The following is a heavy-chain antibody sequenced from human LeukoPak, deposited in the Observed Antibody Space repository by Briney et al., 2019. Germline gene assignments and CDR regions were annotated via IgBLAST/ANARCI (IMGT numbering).Heavy chain of an antibody. D-gene: IGHD6-6*01. CDR2: IIPIFGTA. J-gene: IGHJ4*02. V-gene: IGHV1-69*05. CDR3: ARGFSFYSSSSFDY. CDR1: VGTFSIYA. Sequence: SVTVSFTASVGTFSIYAISWVRQAPGQGLEWMGGIIPIFGTANYAQKFQGRVTITTDESTSTAYMELSSLRSEDTAVYYCARGFSFYSSSSFDYWGQGTLVTVSS.